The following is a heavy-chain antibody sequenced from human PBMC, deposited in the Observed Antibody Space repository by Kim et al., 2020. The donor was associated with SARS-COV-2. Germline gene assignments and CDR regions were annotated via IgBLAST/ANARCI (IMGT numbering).Heavy chain of an antibody. CDR3: ASHSSGRWFDYYYGMDV. CDR2: IDPSDSYT. Sequence: GESLKISCKGSGYSFISYWISWVRQMPGKGLEWMGRIDPSDSYTNYSPSFQGHVTISADKSISTAYLQWSSLKASDTAMYYFASHSSGRWFDYYYGMDVWGQGTTVTVSS. J-gene: IGHJ6*02. CDR1: GYSFISYW. V-gene: IGHV5-10-1*01. D-gene: IGHD6-19*01.